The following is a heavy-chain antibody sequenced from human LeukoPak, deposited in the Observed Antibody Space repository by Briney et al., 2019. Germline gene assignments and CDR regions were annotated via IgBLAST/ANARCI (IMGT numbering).Heavy chain of an antibody. Sequence: ASVKVSCKASGYTFTSYGISWVRQAPGQGLEWMGWISAYNGNTNYAQKLQGRVTMTTDTSTSTAYMELRSLRSDDTAVYYCARVNYYDSSGYFAMGVLYYYMDVWGKGTTVTISS. CDR1: GYTFTSYG. J-gene: IGHJ6*03. V-gene: IGHV1-18*01. D-gene: IGHD3-22*01. CDR2: ISAYNGNT. CDR3: ARVNYYDSSGYFAMGVLYYYMDV.